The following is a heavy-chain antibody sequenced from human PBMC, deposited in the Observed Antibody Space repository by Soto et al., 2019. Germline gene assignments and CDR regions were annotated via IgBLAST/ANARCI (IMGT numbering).Heavy chain of an antibody. CDR1: GGSISSGDYY. J-gene: IGHJ6*02. D-gene: IGHD1-26*01. V-gene: IGHV4-30-4*01. CDR2: IYYSGST. Sequence: QVQLQESGPGLVKPSQTLSLTCTVSGGSISSGDYYWSWIRQPPGKGLEWIGYIYYSGSTYYNPSLKSRVTISVDTSKNQFSLKLSSVTAADTAVYYCARGARETYYYYGMDVWGQGTTVTVSS. CDR3: ARGARETYYYYGMDV.